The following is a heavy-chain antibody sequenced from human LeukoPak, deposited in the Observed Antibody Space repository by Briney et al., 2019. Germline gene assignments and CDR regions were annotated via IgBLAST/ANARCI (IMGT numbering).Heavy chain of an antibody. V-gene: IGHV1-2*02. J-gene: IGHJ5*02. CDR2: INPNSGGT. CDR1: GYTFTGYY. D-gene: IGHD3-22*01. Sequence: ASVKVSCKASGYTFTGYYMHWVRQAPGQGLEWMGWINPNSGGTNYAQKFHGRVTMTRDTSLSTTYMEQSRLRSHDTAVYYCARETMIVVVTWFDPWGQGTLVTVSS. CDR3: ARETMIVVVTWFDP.